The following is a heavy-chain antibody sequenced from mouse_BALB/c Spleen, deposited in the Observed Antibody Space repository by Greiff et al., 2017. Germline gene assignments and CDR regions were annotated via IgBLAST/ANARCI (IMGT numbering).Heavy chain of an antibody. V-gene: IGHV2-6-7*01. J-gene: IGHJ4*01. D-gene: IGHD2-14*01. CDR3: ARGLYRHGGAMDY. CDR2: IWGDGST. Sequence: QVQLKESGPGLVAPSQSLSITCTVSGFSLTGYGVNWVRQPPGKGLEWLGMIWGDGSTDYNSALKSRLSISKDNSKSQVFLKMNSLQTDDTARYYCARGLYRHGGAMDYWGQGTSVTVSS. CDR1: GFSLTGYG.